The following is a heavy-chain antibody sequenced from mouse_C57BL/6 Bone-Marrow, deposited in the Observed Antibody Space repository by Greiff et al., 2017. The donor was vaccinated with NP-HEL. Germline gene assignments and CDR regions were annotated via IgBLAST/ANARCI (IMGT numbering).Heavy chain of an antibody. J-gene: IGHJ1*03. CDR3: ARSVYYDYDGDWYFDV. Sequence: VQLQQSVAELVRPGASVKLSCTASGFNIKNTYMHWVKQRPEQGLEWIGRIDPANGNTKYASKFQGKATITADTSSNTAYLQLSSLTSEDTASYYCARSVYYDYDGDWYFDVWGTGTTVTVSS. V-gene: IGHV14-3*01. CDR1: GFNIKNTY. D-gene: IGHD2-4*01. CDR2: IDPANGNT.